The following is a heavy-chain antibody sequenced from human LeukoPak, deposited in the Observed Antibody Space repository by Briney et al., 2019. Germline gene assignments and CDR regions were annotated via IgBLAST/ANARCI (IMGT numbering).Heavy chain of an antibody. Sequence: DSVRVSCTASGYTFTSYDINWVRQAPGQGLEWMGWMNHNSGNTGYAQKFQGRVTMTRNTSISTAYMELSSLRSEDTAVYYCARLSRNSRDGFYYMDVWSKGTTVTVSS. CDR2: MNHNSGNT. J-gene: IGHJ6*03. D-gene: IGHD5-24*01. CDR1: GYTFTSYD. V-gene: IGHV1-8*01. CDR3: ARLSRNSRDGFYYMDV.